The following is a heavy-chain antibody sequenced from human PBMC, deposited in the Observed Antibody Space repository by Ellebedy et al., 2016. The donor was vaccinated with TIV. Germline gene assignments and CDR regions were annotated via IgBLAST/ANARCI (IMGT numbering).Heavy chain of an antibody. J-gene: IGHJ4*02. CDR3: ARRSSGSARFDY. Sequence: MPSETLSLTCTVSGGSISSYYWSWIRQPPGKELEWIGYFYYSGTTYYNPSLKGRTAISIDPTKSNFSLKLTSVTAADTSFYYCARRSSGSARFDYWGQGAQVIVSS. CDR2: FYYSGTT. V-gene: IGHV4-59*08. CDR1: GGSISSYY. D-gene: IGHD1-26*01.